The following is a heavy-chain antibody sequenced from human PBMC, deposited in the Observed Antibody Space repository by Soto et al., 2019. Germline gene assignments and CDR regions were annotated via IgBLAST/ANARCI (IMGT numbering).Heavy chain of an antibody. CDR3: ARLEGVTAAGLDY. V-gene: IGHV3-21*01. Sequence: GGSLRLSCAASGFTFSSYSMNWVRQAPGEGLEWVSSISSSSSYIYYADSVKGRFTISRDNAKNSLYLQMNSLRAEDTAVYYCARLEGVTAAGLDYWGQGTLVTVSS. J-gene: IGHJ4*02. CDR2: ISSSSSYI. CDR1: GFTFSSYS. D-gene: IGHD6-13*01.